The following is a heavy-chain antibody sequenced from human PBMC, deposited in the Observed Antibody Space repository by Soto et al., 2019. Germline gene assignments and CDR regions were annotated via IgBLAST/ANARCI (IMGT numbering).Heavy chain of an antibody. V-gene: IGHV1-46*01. J-gene: IGHJ6*02. D-gene: IGHD3-3*01. CDR2: INPSGGST. CDR3: ARGITIFGVATCMDV. CDR1: GYTFTNYY. Sequence: ASVKVSCKASGYTFTNYYMHWVRQAPGQGLEWMGIINPSGGSTSYAQKFQGRVTMTRDTSTSTVYMELSSLRSEDTAVYYCARGITIFGVATCMDVWGQGTTVTVSS.